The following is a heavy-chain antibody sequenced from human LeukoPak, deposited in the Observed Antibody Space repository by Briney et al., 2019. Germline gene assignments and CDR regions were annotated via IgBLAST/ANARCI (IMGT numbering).Heavy chain of an antibody. CDR3: ARFSVEERNFDY. CDR1: GGTFSSYA. D-gene: IGHD6-19*01. V-gene: IGHV1-18*01. J-gene: IGHJ4*02. Sequence: ASVKVSCKASGGTFSSYAISWVRQAPGQGLEWMGRISAYNGNTNYAQKLQGRVTMTTDTSTSTAYMELRSLRSDDTAVYYCARFSVEERNFDYWGQGTLVTVSS. CDR2: ISAYNGNT.